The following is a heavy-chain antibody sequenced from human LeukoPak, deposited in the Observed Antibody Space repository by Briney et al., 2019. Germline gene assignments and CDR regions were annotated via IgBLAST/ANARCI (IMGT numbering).Heavy chain of an antibody. J-gene: IGHJ4*02. Sequence: GGSLRLSCAASGFTVSNTYMTWVRQAPGKGLEWVSLIYSGGTTYHADSVKGRFTISRDNSKNTLYLQMNSLRVEDTAVYYCAIAPPGYCSGGSCYPFDYWGQGTLVTVSS. CDR3: AIAPPGYCSGGSCYPFDY. D-gene: IGHD2-15*01. V-gene: IGHV3-66*02. CDR1: GFTVSNTY. CDR2: IYSGGTT.